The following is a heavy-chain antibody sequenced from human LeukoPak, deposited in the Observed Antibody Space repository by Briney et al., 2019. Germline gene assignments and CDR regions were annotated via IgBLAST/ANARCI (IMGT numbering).Heavy chain of an antibody. J-gene: IGHJ3*01. V-gene: IGHV4-39*01. CDR1: GGPITRSAYY. Sequence: SETLSLTCTVSGGPITRSAYYWVWVRQSPGRGLEWLGSIYSNGDTYYNPSFESRVTIAIETSKNQFSLKMTSVTAADTAAYYCTSRGFRLPLDAFNVWGQGTRVAVSS. D-gene: IGHD5-24*01. CDR2: IYSNGDT. CDR3: TSRGFRLPLDAFNV.